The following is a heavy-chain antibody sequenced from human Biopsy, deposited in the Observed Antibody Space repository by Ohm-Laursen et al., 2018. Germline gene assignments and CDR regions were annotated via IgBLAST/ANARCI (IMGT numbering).Heavy chain of an antibody. CDR1: GFTFNSHE. J-gene: IGHJ6*02. D-gene: IGHD2-21*01. V-gene: IGHV3-48*03. Sequence: GSLRLSCAASGFTFNSHEMNWVRQAPGKGLEWISYITGSSSTIYYEDSVKGRFTISRDNAKNSLYLQMNSLRAEDTAVYYCTRLAYYYYYGMDVWGQGTTVTVSS. CDR2: ITGSSSTI. CDR3: TRLAYYYYYGMDV.